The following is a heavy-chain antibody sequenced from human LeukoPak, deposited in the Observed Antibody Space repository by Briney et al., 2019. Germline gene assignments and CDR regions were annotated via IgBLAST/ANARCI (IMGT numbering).Heavy chain of an antibody. J-gene: IGHJ4*02. CDR2: IIPIFGTA. Sequence: ASVKVSCKASGGTFSSYAISWVRQAPGQGLEWMGRIIPIFGTANYAQKFQGRVTITTDESTSTAYMELSSLRSENTAVYYCARDWVMTTVTEALDYWGQGTLVTVSS. V-gene: IGHV1-69*05. CDR3: ARDWVMTTVTEALDY. D-gene: IGHD4-17*01. CDR1: GGTFSSYA.